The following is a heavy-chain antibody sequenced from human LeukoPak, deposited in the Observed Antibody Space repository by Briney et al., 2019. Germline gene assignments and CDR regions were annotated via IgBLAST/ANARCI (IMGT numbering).Heavy chain of an antibody. CDR3: AKSPVSSCRGSLCYPFDY. J-gene: IGHJ4*02. CDR2: IFYDGSNK. V-gene: IGHV3-30*18. Sequence: EWALRLSCAASGFTFSDYNMNWLRQAPGKGLEWVAVIFYDGSNKYYADSVKGRFTGSRDNSKNTLYLQVNSLRAEDTAVYFCAKSPVSSCRGSLCYPFDYWGQENLVTVS. CDR1: GFTFSDYN. D-gene: IGHD2-15*01.